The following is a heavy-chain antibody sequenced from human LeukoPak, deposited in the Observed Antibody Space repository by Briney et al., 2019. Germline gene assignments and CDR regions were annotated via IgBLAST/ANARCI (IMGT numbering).Heavy chain of an antibody. J-gene: IGHJ5*02. CDR1: GFTFSSYW. CDR2: INSDGSST. CDR3: TSRGFGELLTPFDP. Sequence: PGGSLRLSCAASGFTFSSYWMHWVRQAPGKGLVWVSRINSDGSSTSYADSVKGRFTISRDNAKNTLYLQMNSLKTEDTAVYYCTSRGFGELLTPFDPWGQGTLVTVSS. V-gene: IGHV3-74*01. D-gene: IGHD3-10*01.